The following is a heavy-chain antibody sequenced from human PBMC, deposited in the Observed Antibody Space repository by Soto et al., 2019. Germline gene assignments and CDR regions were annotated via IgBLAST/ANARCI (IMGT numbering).Heavy chain of an antibody. CDR2: LSGSGGST. CDR1: GFTFSSYD. CDR3: AKRSSTSRYHYYYYMDV. D-gene: IGHD2-2*01. Sequence: GGSLRLSCAASGFTFSSYDMSWVRQAPGMGLEWVSALSGSGGSTYYADSVKGRFTISRDNSKNTLYLQMNSLRAEDTAVYYCAKRSSTSRYHYYYYMDVWGKGTTVTVSS. V-gene: IGHV3-23*01. J-gene: IGHJ6*03.